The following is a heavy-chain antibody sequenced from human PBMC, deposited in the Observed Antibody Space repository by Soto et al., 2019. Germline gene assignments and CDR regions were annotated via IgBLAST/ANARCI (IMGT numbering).Heavy chain of an antibody. CDR1: GGSISSSSYY. D-gene: IGHD3-10*01. Sequence: PSETLSLTCTVSGGSISSSSYYWGWIRQPPGKGLEWIGSIYYSGCTYYNPSLKSRVTISVDTSKNQFSLKLSSVTAADTAVYYCARCSFRGVITYYYYGMDVWGQGTTVTVSS. V-gene: IGHV4-39*01. CDR2: IYYSGCT. J-gene: IGHJ6*02. CDR3: ARCSFRGVITYYYYGMDV.